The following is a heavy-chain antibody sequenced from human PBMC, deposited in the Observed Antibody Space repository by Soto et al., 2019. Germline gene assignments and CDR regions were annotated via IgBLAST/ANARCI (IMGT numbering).Heavy chain of an antibody. J-gene: IGHJ6*03. CDR3: ARDQTLGYCSGGSCYRTPRYMDV. D-gene: IGHD2-15*01. CDR2: IGAYNGNT. CDR1: GYTFTSYG. V-gene: IGHV1-18*01. Sequence: QVQLVQSGAEVKKPGASVKVSCKASGYTFTSYGISWVRQAPGQGLEWMGWIGAYNGNTNYAQKLQGRVTMTTDTSTSTAYMELRSLRSDDTAVYYCARDQTLGYCSGGSCYRTPRYMDVWGKGTTVTVSS.